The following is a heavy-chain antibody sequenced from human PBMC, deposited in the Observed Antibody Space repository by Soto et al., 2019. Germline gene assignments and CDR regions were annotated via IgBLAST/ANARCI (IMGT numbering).Heavy chain of an antibody. V-gene: IGHV1-8*01. J-gene: IGHJ6*02. CDR2: MNPNSGNT. CDR3: APAQRYYDSKSYYYYGMDV. CDR1: GYTFTSYD. D-gene: IGHD3-22*01. Sequence: ASVKVSCKASGYTFTSYDINWVRQATGQGLEWMGWMNPNSGNTGYAQKFKGRVTMTRNTSISTAYMELSSLRSEDTAVYYCAPAQRYYDSKSYYYYGMDVRGQGTTVTVSS.